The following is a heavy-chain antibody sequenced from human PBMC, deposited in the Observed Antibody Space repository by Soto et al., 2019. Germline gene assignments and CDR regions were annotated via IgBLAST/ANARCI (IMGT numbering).Heavy chain of an antibody. CDR3: GRHTLMVVPGAVDV. V-gene: IGHV4-39*01. J-gene: IGHJ6*02. Sequence: LSLTCSVSGDSIKYSSYFWGWIRQPPGKGLEWIGSFYHTGTTYYNPSLKSRVNISVDTSQNHFSLRLSSVTAADTAVYYCGRHTLMVVPGAVDVWGPGTTVTVYS. D-gene: IGHD2-2*01. CDR2: FYHTGTT. CDR1: GDSIKYSSYF.